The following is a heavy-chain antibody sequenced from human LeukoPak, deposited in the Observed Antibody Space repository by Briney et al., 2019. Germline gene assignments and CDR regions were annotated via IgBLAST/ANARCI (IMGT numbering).Heavy chain of an antibody. CDR1: GFTFSSYG. D-gene: IGHD3-22*01. CDR3: ARELFDYYDSSGYYYLDY. Sequence: GRSLRLSCAASGFTFSSYGMHWVRQAPGKGLEWVAVIWYDGSNKYYADSVKGRFTISRDNSKNTLYLQMNSLRAEDTAVYYCARELFDYYDSSGYYYLDYWGQGTLVTVSS. J-gene: IGHJ4*02. V-gene: IGHV3-33*01. CDR2: IWYDGSNK.